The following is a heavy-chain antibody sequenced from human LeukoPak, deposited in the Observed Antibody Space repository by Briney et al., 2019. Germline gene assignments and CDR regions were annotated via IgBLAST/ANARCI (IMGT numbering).Heavy chain of an antibody. CDR3: ARGCRGAGNSYYYYMDV. CDR1: GFTFSSYG. D-gene: IGHD3-10*01. J-gene: IGHJ6*03. V-gene: IGHV3-30*03. Sequence: GRSLRLSCAASGFTFSSYGMHWVRQAPGKGLEWVAVISYDGSNKYYADSVKGRFTISRDNSKNTLYLQMNSLRAEDTAVYYCARGCRGAGNSYYYYMDVWGKGTTVTVSS. CDR2: ISYDGSNK.